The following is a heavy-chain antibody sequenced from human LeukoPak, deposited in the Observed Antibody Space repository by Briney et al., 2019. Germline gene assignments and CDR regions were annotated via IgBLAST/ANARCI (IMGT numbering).Heavy chain of an antibody. D-gene: IGHD3-10*02. CDR3: AELGITMIGGV. CDR2: ISSSSRYI. Sequence: GGSLRLSCEASGFTFSFYSMNWVRQAPGEGLEWVSSISSSSRYIYYADSVKGRITISRDNAKNSLYLQMNSLRAEDTAVYYCAELGITMIGGVWGKGTTVTISS. V-gene: IGHV3-21*01. J-gene: IGHJ6*04. CDR1: GFTFSFYS.